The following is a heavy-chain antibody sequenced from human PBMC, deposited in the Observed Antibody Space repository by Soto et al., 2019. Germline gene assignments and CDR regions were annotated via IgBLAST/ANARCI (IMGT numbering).Heavy chain of an antibody. V-gene: IGHV3-30-3*01. J-gene: IGHJ6*02. CDR1: GFIFNTYA. Sequence: QVQLVDSGGGVVQPGRSLRLSCAASGFIFNTYAMHWVRQAPGKGLEWVAVMSHDGSNSDYADSVKGRFTISRDNSKNTLFLQMNSRRTEDAAVSYCATPGSGYDALTGRYFYYLHTMDVCGQGTKVTVSS. D-gene: IGHD3-9*01. CDR3: ATPGSGYDALTGRYFYYLHTMDV. CDR2: MSHDGSNS.